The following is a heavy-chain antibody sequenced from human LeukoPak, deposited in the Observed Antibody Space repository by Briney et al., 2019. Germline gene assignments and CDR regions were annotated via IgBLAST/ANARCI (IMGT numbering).Heavy chain of an antibody. Sequence: PGGSLRLSCAASGFTFSSYAMSWVRRAPGRGLEWVSAISGSGGSTYYADSVKGRFTISRDNSKNTLYLQMNSLRAEDTAVYYCARAGLGSGVDYWGQGTLVTVSS. V-gene: IGHV3-23*01. CDR2: ISGSGGST. D-gene: IGHD3-10*01. CDR1: GFTFSSYA. J-gene: IGHJ4*02. CDR3: ARAGLGSGVDY.